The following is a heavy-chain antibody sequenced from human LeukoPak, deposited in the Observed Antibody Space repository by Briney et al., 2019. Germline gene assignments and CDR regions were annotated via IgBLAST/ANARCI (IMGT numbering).Heavy chain of an antibody. CDR3: AKVGVPQVETMIVVVISYYFDY. Sequence: PGGSLRLSCTAPGFSFDTYAMNWVHQVPGKGLEWVSAISGSGGSTYYADSVKGRFTISRDNSKNTLYLQMNSLRAEDTAVYYCAKVGVPQVETMIVVVISYYFDYWGQGTLVTVSS. J-gene: IGHJ4*02. CDR2: ISGSGGST. CDR1: GFSFDTYA. V-gene: IGHV3-23*01. D-gene: IGHD3-22*01.